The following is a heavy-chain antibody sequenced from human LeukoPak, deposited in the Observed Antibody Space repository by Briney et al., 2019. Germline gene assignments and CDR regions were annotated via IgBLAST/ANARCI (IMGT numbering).Heavy chain of an antibody. V-gene: IGHV3-48*01. Sequence: GGSLRLSCAASGFTFSSYSMNWVRQAPGKGLEWVSYISSSSSTIYYADSVKGRFTISRDNAKNSLYLQMNSLRAEDTAVYYCARDHDSSSCPYFDYWGQGTLVTVSS. D-gene: IGHD6-13*01. CDR3: ARDHDSSSCPYFDY. J-gene: IGHJ4*02. CDR2: ISSSSSTI. CDR1: GFTFSSYS.